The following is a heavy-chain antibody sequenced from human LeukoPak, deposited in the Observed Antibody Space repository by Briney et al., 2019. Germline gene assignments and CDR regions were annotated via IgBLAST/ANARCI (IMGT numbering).Heavy chain of an antibody. CDR1: GYSITSGYY. Sequence: SETLSLTCSVSGYSITSGYYWGWFRQSPGKGLEWIESVYHDGSTYYNPSLKSRVTVSVDTSKNQISLSLSSVTATATAVYYCARDFFGRAAGTGNWFDPWGQGTLVTVSS. D-gene: IGHD6-13*01. J-gene: IGHJ5*02. V-gene: IGHV4-38-2*02. CDR2: VYHDGST. CDR3: ARDFFGRAAGTGNWFDP.